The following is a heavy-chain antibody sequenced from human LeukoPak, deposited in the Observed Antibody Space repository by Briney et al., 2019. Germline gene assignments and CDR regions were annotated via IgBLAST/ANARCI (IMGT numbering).Heavy chain of an antibody. Sequence: GGSLRLPCAASGFTFSRYGMHWVRQAPGKGLQWVGFIRYDESDKKYEASVKGRFTISRDNSKGTVSLQMYSLRVEDTAVYYCATQFYASGNYYSPIHYWGHGTLVTVSS. J-gene: IGHJ4*01. V-gene: IGHV3-30*02. CDR3: ATQFYASGNYYSPIHY. CDR2: IRYDESDK. D-gene: IGHD2/OR15-2a*01. CDR1: GFTFSRYG.